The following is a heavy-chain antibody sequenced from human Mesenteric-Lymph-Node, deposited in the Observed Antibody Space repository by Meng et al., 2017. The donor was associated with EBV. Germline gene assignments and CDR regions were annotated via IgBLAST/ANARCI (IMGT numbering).Heavy chain of an antibody. CDR2: IRPNSGAT. D-gene: IGHD6-19*01. CDR1: GHIFTDYD. CDR3: ARDGVDPVAAF. Sequence: PLLHSGAEVRQPGASVRVSCKPPGHIFTDYDIHWVRQGPGRGLEWMGRIRPNSGATHYAQTFEDRVTMTRDTSISTVYMELSRLRSDDTAIYFCARDGVDPVAAFWGQGTLVTVSS. V-gene: IGHV1-2*06. J-gene: IGHJ4*02.